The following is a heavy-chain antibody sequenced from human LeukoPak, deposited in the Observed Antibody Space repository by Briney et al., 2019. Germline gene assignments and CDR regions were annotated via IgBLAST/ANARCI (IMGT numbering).Heavy chain of an antibody. Sequence: SENLSLICTVSGVSMSRYYWSWVRQSPRKGLEWIGDIQNSGSTRYNPSLKSRLTISADTSKNQFSLKLRSVTAADTAVYYCARDTLMGGQGYWGQGTLVTVSS. CDR1: GVSMSRYY. CDR2: IQNSGST. V-gene: IGHV4-59*01. CDR3: ARDTLMGGQGY. D-gene: IGHD2/OR15-2a*01. J-gene: IGHJ4*02.